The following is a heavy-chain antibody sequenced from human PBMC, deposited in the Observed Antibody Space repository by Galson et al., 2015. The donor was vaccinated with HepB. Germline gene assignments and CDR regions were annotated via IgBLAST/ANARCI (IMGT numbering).Heavy chain of an antibody. CDR3: TTDLGEETGTTLWFDP. CDR1: GFTFSSYG. CDR2: ISYDGSNK. J-gene: IGHJ5*02. Sequence: SLRLSCAASGFTFSSYGMHWVRQAPGKGLEWVAVISYDGSNKYYADSVKGRFTISRDNSKNTLYLQMNSLKTEDTAVYYCTTDLGEETGTTLWFDPWGQGTLVTVSS. V-gene: IGHV3-30*03. D-gene: IGHD1-7*01.